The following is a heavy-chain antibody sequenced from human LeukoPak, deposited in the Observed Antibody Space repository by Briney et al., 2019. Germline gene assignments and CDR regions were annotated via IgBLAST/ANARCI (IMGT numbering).Heavy chain of an antibody. CDR3: ARVGAEMATINY. CDR2: INPNSGGT. Sequence: ASVKVSCKASGYTFTSYYMHWVRQAPGQGLEWMGRINPNSGGTNYAQKFQGRVTMTRDTSISTAYIELSRLRSDDTAVYYCARVGAEMATINYWGQGTLVTVSS. J-gene: IGHJ4*02. D-gene: IGHD5-24*01. V-gene: IGHV1-2*06. CDR1: GYTFTSYY.